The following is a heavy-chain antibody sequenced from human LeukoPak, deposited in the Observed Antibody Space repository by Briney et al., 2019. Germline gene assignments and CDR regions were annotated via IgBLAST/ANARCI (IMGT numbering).Heavy chain of an antibody. CDR2: IDWDDDT. Sequence: SGPTLVNPTQTLTLTCTFSGFSLSTSGMSVSWIRQPPGKALEWFARIDWDDDTFYRTSLKTRLTISKDTSKNQVVLTMTNMDPVDTATYYCARVVVVGPLYFDYWGQGTLVTVSS. CDR1: GFSLSTSGMS. D-gene: IGHD2-15*01. CDR3: ARVVVVGPLYFDY. V-gene: IGHV2-70*17. J-gene: IGHJ4*02.